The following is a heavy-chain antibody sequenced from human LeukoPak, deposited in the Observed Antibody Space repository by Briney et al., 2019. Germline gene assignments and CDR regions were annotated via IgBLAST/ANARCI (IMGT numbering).Heavy chain of an antibody. D-gene: IGHD1-26*01. V-gene: IGHV4-34*01. Sequence: PSETLSLTCAVYGGSFSGYYWSWIRQPPGKGLEWIGETNHSGSTNYNPSLKSRVTISVDTSKNQFSLKLSSVTAADTAVYYCASGSYHTPVDYWGQGTLVTVSS. CDR3: ASGSYHTPVDY. CDR1: GGSFSGYY. CDR2: TNHSGST. J-gene: IGHJ4*02.